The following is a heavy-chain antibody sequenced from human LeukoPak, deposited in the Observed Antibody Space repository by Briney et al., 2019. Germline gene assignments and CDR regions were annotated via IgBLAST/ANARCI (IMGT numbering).Heavy chain of an antibody. CDR3: VRRGDASSGWGYHDF. D-gene: IGHD6-19*01. Sequence: GGSLRLSCAASGFTFNRNAISWVRQAPGKGLEWVSTIGGSGDKTFYADSVKGRFTISRDNSKNMVHLQMNSLTGEDTALYYCVRRGDASSGWGYHDFWGQGALVTVSS. CDR1: GFTFNRNA. J-gene: IGHJ4*02. V-gene: IGHV3-23*01. CDR2: IGGSGDKT.